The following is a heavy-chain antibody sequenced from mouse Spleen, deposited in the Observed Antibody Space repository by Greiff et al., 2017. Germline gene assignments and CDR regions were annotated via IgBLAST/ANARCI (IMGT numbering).Heavy chain of an antibody. Sequence: EVQVVESGGGLVKPGGSLKLSCAASGFTFSDYGMHWVRQAPEKGLEWVAYISSGSSTIYYADTVKGRFTISRDNAKNTLFLQMTSLRSEDTAMYYCARDGTGTNYFDYWGQGTTLTVSS. CDR1: GFTFSDYG. V-gene: IGHV5-17*01. J-gene: IGHJ2*01. CDR2: ISSGSSTI. D-gene: IGHD4-1*01. CDR3: ARDGTGTNYFDY.